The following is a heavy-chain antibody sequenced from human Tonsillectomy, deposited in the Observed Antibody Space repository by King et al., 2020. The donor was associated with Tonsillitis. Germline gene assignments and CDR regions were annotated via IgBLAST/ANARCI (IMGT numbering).Heavy chain of an antibody. J-gene: IGHJ4*02. D-gene: IGHD1-1*01. CDR1: GFSFSSYG. V-gene: IGHV3-33*01. CDR2: RWHDRKNK. CDR3: ARDKGADDPIDY. Sequence: VQLVESGGGVVQPGESLRLSCAASGFSFSSYGMHWVRQAPGKGLGWVAVRWHDRKNKYYVDSVKGRFTISRDNSKNTLYLQMNSMSAEDTAMYCCARDKGADDPIDYWGQGTLVTVSS.